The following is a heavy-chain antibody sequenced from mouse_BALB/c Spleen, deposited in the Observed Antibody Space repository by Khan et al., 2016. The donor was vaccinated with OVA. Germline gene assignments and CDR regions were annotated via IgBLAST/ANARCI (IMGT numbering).Heavy chain of an antibody. Sequence: EVQLQESGPSLVKPSQTLSLTCSVTGDSITRGYWNWIRKFPGNKLEYMGYISYSGNSYYNPSLKSRISVTRDTSKTQYYLQWTSVTTEDTAADYCACEVRGFAYWGQGTLVTVSA. CDR2: ISYSGNS. V-gene: IGHV3-8*02. CDR1: GDSITRGY. J-gene: IGHJ3*01. D-gene: IGHD2-14*01. CDR3: ACEVRGFAY.